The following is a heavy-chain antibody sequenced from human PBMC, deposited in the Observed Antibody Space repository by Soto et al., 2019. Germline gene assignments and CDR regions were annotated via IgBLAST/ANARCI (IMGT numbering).Heavy chain of an antibody. CDR3: ARDGGQMVRGVSISGGMDV. CDR2: ISYSGSA. V-gene: IGHV4-30-4*01. Sequence: PSETLSLTCTVSGGSISSGDYYWSWIRQPPGKGLEWIGYISYSGSAYYNPSLKSRFTISIDTSKKQFSLNLRSVTAADTAVYYCARDGGQMVRGVSISGGMDVWGQGTTVTVSS. D-gene: IGHD3-10*01. CDR1: GGSISSGDYY. J-gene: IGHJ6*02.